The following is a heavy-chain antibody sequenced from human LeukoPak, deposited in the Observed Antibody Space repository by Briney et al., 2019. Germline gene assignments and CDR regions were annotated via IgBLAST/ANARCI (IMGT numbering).Heavy chain of an antibody. CDR3: ARQLVQGNWFDP. Sequence: ASVKVSCKASGYTFTGYYMHWVRQAPGQGLGWMGWINPNSGGTNYAQKFQGRVTMTRDTSISTAYMELSRLRSDDTAVYYCARQLVQGNWFDPWGQGTLVTVSS. CDR2: INPNSGGT. J-gene: IGHJ5*02. D-gene: IGHD6-6*01. V-gene: IGHV1-2*02. CDR1: GYTFTGYY.